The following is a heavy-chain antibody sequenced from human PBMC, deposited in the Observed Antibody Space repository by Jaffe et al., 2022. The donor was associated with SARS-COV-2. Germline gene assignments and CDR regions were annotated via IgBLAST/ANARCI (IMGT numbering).Heavy chain of an antibody. D-gene: IGHD1-26*01. J-gene: IGHJ1*01. CDR3: ARGLVVGATVEYFQH. Sequence: QVQLQESGPGLVKPSETLSLTCTVSGGSVSSGSYYWSWIRQPPGKGLEWIGYIYYSGSTNYNPSLKSRVTISVDTSKNQFSLKLSSVTAADTAVYYCARGLVVGATVEYFQHWGQGTLVTVSS. CDR2: IYYSGST. V-gene: IGHV4-61*01. CDR1: GGSVSSGSYY.